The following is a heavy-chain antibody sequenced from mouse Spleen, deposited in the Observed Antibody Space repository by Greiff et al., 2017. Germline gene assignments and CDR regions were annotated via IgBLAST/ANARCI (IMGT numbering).Heavy chain of an antibody. Sequence: VKLMESGPGLVAPSQSPSITCTVSGFSLTSYGVHWVRQPPGKGLEWLVVIWSDGSTTYNSALKSRLSISKDNSKSQVFLKMNSLQTDDTAMYYCARGGLRRGYAMDYWGQGTSVTVSS. CDR1: GFSLTSYG. CDR2: IWSDGST. CDR3: ARGGLRRGYAMDY. D-gene: IGHD2-4*01. J-gene: IGHJ4*01. V-gene: IGHV2-6*03.